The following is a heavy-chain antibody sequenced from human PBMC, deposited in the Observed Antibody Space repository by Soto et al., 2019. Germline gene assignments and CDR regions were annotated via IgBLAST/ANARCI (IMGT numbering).Heavy chain of an antibody. V-gene: IGHV1-18*01. CDR3: ARSRAGATWDQYPSFYFDY. D-gene: IGHD2-2*01. Sequence: QVLLVQSGAEVKKPGASVKVACKASGYTFTNYGISWVRQAPGQGLEWLGWISTYNGDRDFAQKVQGRVTMTTDTSTTTAYMELRSLRSNDTAVYYCARSRAGATWDQYPSFYFDYWGQGALVTVSS. CDR2: ISTYNGDR. J-gene: IGHJ4*02. CDR1: GYTFTNYG.